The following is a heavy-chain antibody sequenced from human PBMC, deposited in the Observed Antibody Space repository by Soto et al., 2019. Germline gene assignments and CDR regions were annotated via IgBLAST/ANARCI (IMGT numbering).Heavy chain of an antibody. CDR2: ISWNSGSI. CDR1: GFTFDDYA. D-gene: IGHD1-26*01. J-gene: IGHJ4*02. V-gene: IGHV3-9*01. CDR3: AKDYVGAIFLPAN. Sequence: EVQLVESGGGLVQPGRSLRLSCAASGFTFDDYAMHWVRQAPGKGLEWGSGISWNSGSIDYADSVKGRFTISRDNAKNSRYLQMNSLRPEDTALYYCAKDYVGAIFLPANWGQGTLVTVSS.